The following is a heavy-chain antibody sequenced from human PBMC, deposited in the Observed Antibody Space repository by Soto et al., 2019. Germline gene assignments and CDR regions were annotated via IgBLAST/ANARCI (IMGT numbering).Heavy chain of an antibody. Sequence: PVGSLRLSCASSGCTCSSYAMRWVRQAPGKGLEYVSAISSNGGSTYYANSVKGRFTISRDNSKNTLYLQMGSLRAEDTAVHYCASGEGRNGHDTRFDYWGQGTLVTVSS. CDR1: GCTCSSYA. CDR2: ISSNGGST. D-gene: IGHD5-12*01. CDR3: ASGEGRNGHDTRFDY. J-gene: IGHJ4*02. V-gene: IGHV3-64*01.